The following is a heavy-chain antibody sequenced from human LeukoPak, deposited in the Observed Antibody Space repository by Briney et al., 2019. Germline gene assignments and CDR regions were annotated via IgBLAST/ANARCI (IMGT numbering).Heavy chain of an antibody. CDR1: GFTFSSYA. CDR3: ARGDGDRSYYFDY. D-gene: IGHD4-17*01. Sequence: GRSLRLSCAASGFTFSSYATHWVRQAPGKGLEWVAVVSYDGSNKYYADSVKGRFTISRDNSKNTLYLQMNSLRAEDTAVYYCARGDGDRSYYFDYWGQGTLVTVSS. CDR2: VSYDGSNK. J-gene: IGHJ4*02. V-gene: IGHV3-30*04.